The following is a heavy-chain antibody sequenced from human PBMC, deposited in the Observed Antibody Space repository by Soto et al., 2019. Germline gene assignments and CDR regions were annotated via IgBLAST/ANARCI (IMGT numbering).Heavy chain of an antibody. CDR3: ARDSKIVVVTATHDAFDI. V-gene: IGHV4-61*01. J-gene: IGHJ3*02. CDR1: GGSVSSGSYY. D-gene: IGHD2-21*02. Sequence: QVQLQESGPGLVKPSETLSLTCTVSGGSVSSGSYYWSWIRQPPGKGLEWIGYIYYSGRTNYNPSLKTRVTLSVDTSKNQFSRKLSSVSAANTAAYYCARDSKIVVVTATHDAFDIWGQGTMVTVSS. CDR2: IYYSGRT.